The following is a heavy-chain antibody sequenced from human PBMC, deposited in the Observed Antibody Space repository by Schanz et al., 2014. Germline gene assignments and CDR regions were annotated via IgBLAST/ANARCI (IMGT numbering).Heavy chain of an antibody. CDR3: ARDIQYHYDTSGPVGAFDI. CDR2: ISVYYGNT. D-gene: IGHD3-22*01. V-gene: IGHV1-18*01. Sequence: QVQLVQSGAEVRKPGSSVRVSCKASGGTFTSYAFSWVRQAPGQGLEWMGRISVYYGNTEYAQRLQDRVTMTTDTSTNTAYMDLRSLKSDDTAVYYCARDIQYHYDTSGPVGAFDIWGQGTVVTVSS. J-gene: IGHJ3*02. CDR1: GGTFTSYA.